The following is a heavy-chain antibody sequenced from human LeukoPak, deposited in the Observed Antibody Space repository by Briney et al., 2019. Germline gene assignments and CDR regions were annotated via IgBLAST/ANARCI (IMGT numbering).Heavy chain of an antibody. CDR3: AREFGTTVTAFDI. J-gene: IGHJ3*02. CDR2: INPNSGGT. Sequence: ASVKVSCKASGYTFTGYYMHWVRQAPGQGLEWMGRINPNSGGTNYAQKFQGWVTMTRDTSISTAYMELSRLRSDDTAVYYCAREFGTTVTAFDIWGQGTMVTVSS. CDR1: GYTFTGYY. D-gene: IGHD4-17*01. V-gene: IGHV1-2*04.